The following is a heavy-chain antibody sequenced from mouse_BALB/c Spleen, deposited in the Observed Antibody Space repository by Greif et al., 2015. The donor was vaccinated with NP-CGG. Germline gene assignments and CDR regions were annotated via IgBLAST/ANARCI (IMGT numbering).Heavy chain of an antibody. D-gene: IGHD2-4*01. CDR3: ARERSMITYYFDY. CDR1: GFSLTSYG. J-gene: IGHJ2*01. Sequence: VQLQQSGHGLVAPSQSLSITCTVSGFSLTSYGVHWVRQPPGKGLEWLGVIWAGGSTNYNSALMSRLSISKDNSKSQVFLKMNSLQTDDTAMYYCARERSMITYYFDYWGQGPTLTVSS. CDR2: IWAGGST. V-gene: IGHV2-9*02.